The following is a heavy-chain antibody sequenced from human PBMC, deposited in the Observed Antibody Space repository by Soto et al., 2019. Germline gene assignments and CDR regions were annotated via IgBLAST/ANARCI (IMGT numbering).Heavy chain of an antibody. Sequence: QVQLQQWGAGLLKPSETLSLTCAVYGGSFSGYYWSWIRQPPGKGLEWIGEINHSGSTNYNPSLKSRVTLSVDTSKNQCSLKLSSVTAADTAVYYCARGGVQLRKYSYGDYWGQGTLVTVSS. J-gene: IGHJ4*02. CDR1: GGSFSGYY. D-gene: IGHD5-18*01. V-gene: IGHV4-34*01. CDR2: INHSGST. CDR3: ARGGVQLRKYSYGDY.